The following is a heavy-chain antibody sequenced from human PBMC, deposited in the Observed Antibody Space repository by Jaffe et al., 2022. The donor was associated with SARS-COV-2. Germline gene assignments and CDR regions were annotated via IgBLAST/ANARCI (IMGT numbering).Heavy chain of an antibody. CDR2: ISGSGAGT. J-gene: IGHJ5*02. CDR3: AKDRTTLTTYYFDP. D-gene: IGHD4-17*01. Sequence: EVQLLESGGGLVQPGGSLRLSCAASGFTFSNYAMTWVRQAPGKGLEWVSVISGSGAGTDYADSVKGRFTISRDNSKNTLYLQMSSLRAEDTAVYYCAKDRTTLTTYYFDPWGQGTLVTVSS. CDR1: GFTFSNYA. V-gene: IGHV3-23*01.